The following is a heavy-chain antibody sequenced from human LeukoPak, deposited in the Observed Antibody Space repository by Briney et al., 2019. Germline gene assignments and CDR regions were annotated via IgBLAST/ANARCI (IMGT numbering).Heavy chain of an antibody. CDR3: ARGTIAARLYWYFDL. V-gene: IGHV3-48*01. Sequence: GGSLRLSCAASGFTFSTYSMNWVRQAPGKGLEWVSYISSSSSTIYYADSVKGRFTISRDNAKNSLYLQMNSLRVEYTAVYYCARGTIAARLYWYFDLWGRGTLVTVSS. J-gene: IGHJ2*01. D-gene: IGHD6-6*01. CDR1: GFTFSTYS. CDR2: ISSSSSTI.